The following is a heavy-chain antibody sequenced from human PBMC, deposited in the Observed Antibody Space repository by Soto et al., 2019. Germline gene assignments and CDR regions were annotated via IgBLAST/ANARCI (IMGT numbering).Heavy chain of an antibody. V-gene: IGHV1-69*06. Sequence: SVKVSCKASGGTFSSYAISWVRQAPGQGLEWMGGIIPIFDTANYAQKFQGRVTITADKSTSTAYMELSSLRSEDTAVYYCARSSFYCSSTSCLYYFDYWGQGTLVTVSS. CDR2: IIPIFDTA. CDR1: GGTFSSYA. CDR3: ARSSFYCSSTSCLYYFDY. D-gene: IGHD2-2*01. J-gene: IGHJ4*02.